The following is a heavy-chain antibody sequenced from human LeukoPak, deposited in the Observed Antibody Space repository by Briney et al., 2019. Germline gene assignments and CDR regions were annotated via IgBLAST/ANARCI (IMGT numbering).Heavy chain of an antibody. CDR3: ARDRAAADLDY. CDR1: GFTFSSYG. D-gene: IGHD6-13*01. CDR2: IWYDGSSK. Sequence: GGSLRLSCAAPGFTFSSYGMHWVRQAPGKGLEWVAVIWYDGSSKFYADSVKGRFTISRDNSKNTLYLQMNSLRAEDTAVYYCARDRAAADLDYWGQGTLVTVSS. V-gene: IGHV3-33*01. J-gene: IGHJ4*02.